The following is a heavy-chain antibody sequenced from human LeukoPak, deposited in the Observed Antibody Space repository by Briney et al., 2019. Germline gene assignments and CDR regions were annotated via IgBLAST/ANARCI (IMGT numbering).Heavy chain of an antibody. J-gene: IGHJ5*02. D-gene: IGHD3-16*01. Sequence: PSETLSLTCTVSGGSISSSYYYWGWIRQPPGKGLEWIGSIYYSGSTYYNPSLKSRVTMSVDTSKNQFSLKLSSVTAADTAVYYCARQGANWFDPWGQGTLVTVSS. CDR2: IYYSGST. CDR1: GGSISSSYYY. V-gene: IGHV4-39*01. CDR3: ARQGANWFDP.